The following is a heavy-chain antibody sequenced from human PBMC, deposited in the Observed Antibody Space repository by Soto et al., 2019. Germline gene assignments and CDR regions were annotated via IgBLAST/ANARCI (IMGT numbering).Heavy chain of an antibody. CDR3: ASRDYYDSSGLWDWFDP. Sequence: GSGPTLVNPTETLTLTCTVSGFSVTNGKMGVSWIRQSPGKALEWLAHIFSNDDKRYSPSLKSRLTITKDTSKNQVVLTMTNMDPVDTATYYCASRDYYDSSGLWDWFDPWGQGTLVTVSS. D-gene: IGHD3-22*01. CDR2: IFSNDDK. V-gene: IGHV2-5*01. J-gene: IGHJ5*02. CDR1: GFSVTNGKMG.